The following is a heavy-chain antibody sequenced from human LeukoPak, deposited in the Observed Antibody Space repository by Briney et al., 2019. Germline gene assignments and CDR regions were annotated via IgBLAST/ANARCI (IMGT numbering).Heavy chain of an antibody. CDR1: GFTFGLHG. CDR2: MSYDGSVK. V-gene: IGHV3-30*03. Sequence: GGSLRLSCVASGFTFGLHGMHWVRQAPGKGLEWVALMSYDGSVKDYGDSVKGRFTISRDNSKNTLSLQMNSLRPEDTALYYCARDGGSLRYFGLSLNDAFDFWGRGTMVTVSS. CDR3: ARDGGSLRYFGLSLNDAFDF. J-gene: IGHJ3*01. D-gene: IGHD3-9*01.